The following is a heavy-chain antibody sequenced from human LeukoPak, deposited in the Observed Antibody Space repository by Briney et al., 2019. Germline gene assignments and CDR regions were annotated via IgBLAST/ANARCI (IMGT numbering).Heavy chain of an antibody. CDR2: IYYSGST. Sequence: SETLSLTCTVSGCSISGYYWSWIRQPPGKGLEWIAYIYYSGSTNYNPSLMSRVTISLDTPKNQFSLKLTSVTAADTAVYYCARDGSGSYYFDSCGQGNLVTVSS. D-gene: IGHD6-19*01. J-gene: IGHJ4*02. V-gene: IGHV4-59*01. CDR3: ARDGSGSYYFDS. CDR1: GCSISGYY.